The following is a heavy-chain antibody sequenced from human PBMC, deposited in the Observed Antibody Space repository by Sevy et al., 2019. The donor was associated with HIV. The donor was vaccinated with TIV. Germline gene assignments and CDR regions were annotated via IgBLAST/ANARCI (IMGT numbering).Heavy chain of an antibody. Sequence: ASVKVSCKASGHTFSDYYIQWVRQAPGQGLEWMGWINSNSGATSYAQTFQGRVTMTSDTSISTAYMELSRLRSDDTAVYYCATEYSYDYWGQGTLVTVSS. CDR3: ATEYSYDY. J-gene: IGHJ4*02. V-gene: IGHV1-2*02. CDR1: GHTFSDYY. CDR2: INSNSGAT. D-gene: IGHD4-4*01.